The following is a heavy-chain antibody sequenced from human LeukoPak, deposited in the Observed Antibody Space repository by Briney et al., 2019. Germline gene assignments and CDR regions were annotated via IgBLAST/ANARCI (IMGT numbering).Heavy chain of an antibody. CDR3: ARGNSSGSYYFDY. D-gene: IGHD6-19*01. Sequence: PGGSLRLSCAASGFSFDDYGMSLVRQAPGKGLEWVSGINWNGGSTGYADSVKGRFTISRDNAKNSLYLQMNSLRAEDTALYYCARGNSSGSYYFDYWGQGTLVTVSS. CDR2: INWNGGST. V-gene: IGHV3-20*04. CDR1: GFSFDDYG. J-gene: IGHJ4*02.